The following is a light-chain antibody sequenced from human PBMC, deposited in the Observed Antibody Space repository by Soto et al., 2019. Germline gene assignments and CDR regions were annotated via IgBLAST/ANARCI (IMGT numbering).Light chain of an antibody. CDR1: QSVRSN. J-gene: IGKJ1*01. CDR2: GAS. CDR3: QQYGSSPGT. V-gene: IGKV3-20*01. Sequence: EIVMTQSPATLSVSPGERATLSDRVSQSVRSNLAWYQQTPGQAPRVLIFGASIRETGIPDRFSGSGAGTECTRTINRLEPEDFDVDYCQQYGSSPGTFGQGTKVDI.